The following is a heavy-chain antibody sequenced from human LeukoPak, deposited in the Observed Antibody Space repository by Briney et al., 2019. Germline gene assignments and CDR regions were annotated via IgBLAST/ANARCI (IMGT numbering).Heavy chain of an antibody. CDR1: GFTFSTSA. Sequence: GGSLRLSCAASGFTFSTSAMSWVRQAPGKGLEWVSAISSSGGSTYYADSVKGRFTISRDNSKNTLYLQMNSLRGEDMAVYYCAKGSRDSRPYYFDFWGQGTLVTVSS. CDR3: AKGSRDSRPYYFDF. V-gene: IGHV3-23*01. J-gene: IGHJ4*02. CDR2: ISSSGGST. D-gene: IGHD3-10*01.